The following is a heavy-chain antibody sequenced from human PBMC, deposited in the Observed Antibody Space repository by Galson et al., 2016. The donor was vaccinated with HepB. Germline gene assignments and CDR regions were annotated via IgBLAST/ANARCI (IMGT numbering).Heavy chain of an antibody. Sequence: SLRLSCAASGFTFSNYGVHWVRQAPGKGLEWVTLIWYDGTNKYYADSVKGRFTISRDNSKNTLYLQMNSLRAEDTAVYYCARGGYGYGTQGGYYDYYGMDGGGQGTTVIVSS. CDR1: GFTFSNYG. CDR2: IWYDGTNK. J-gene: IGHJ6*02. D-gene: IGHD5-18*01. CDR3: ARGGYGYGTQGGYYDYYGMDG. V-gene: IGHV3-33*01.